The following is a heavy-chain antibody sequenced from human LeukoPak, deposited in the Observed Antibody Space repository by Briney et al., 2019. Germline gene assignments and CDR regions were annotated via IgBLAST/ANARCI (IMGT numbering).Heavy chain of an antibody. J-gene: IGHJ4*02. CDR1: GGSLSGYY. CDR2: INHSGST. CDR3: ARGREADRTFDY. Sequence: PSETLSLTCAVYGGSLSGYYWSWIRQPPGKGLEWIGEINHSGSTNYNPSLKSRVTISVDTSKNQFSLKLSSVTAADTAVYYCARGREADRTFDYWGQGTLVTVSS. D-gene: IGHD1-14*01. V-gene: IGHV4-34*01.